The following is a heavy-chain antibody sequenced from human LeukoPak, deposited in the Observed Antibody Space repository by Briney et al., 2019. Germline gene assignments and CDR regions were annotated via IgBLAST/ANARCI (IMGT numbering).Heavy chain of an antibody. V-gene: IGHV4-34*01. Sequence: SETLSLACAVHGGSLSGYLWSWIRQSPGKGLEWIGESTYSGSTNYNPSLKSRVTISVDTSKNLFSLNLTSVTAADTAVYYCTRSGLTGMRKYPRTPSYYSGMDVWGQGTAVAVSS. CDR1: GGSLSGYL. D-gene: IGHD2-2*02. CDR2: STYSGST. CDR3: TRSGLTGMRKYPRTPSYYSGMDV. J-gene: IGHJ6*02.